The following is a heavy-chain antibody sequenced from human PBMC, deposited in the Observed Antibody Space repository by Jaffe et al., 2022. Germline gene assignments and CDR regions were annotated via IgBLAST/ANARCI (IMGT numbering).Heavy chain of an antibody. CDR1: GFTVSSNY. Sequence: EVQLVETGGGLIQPGGSLRLSCAASGFTVSSNYMSWVRQAPGKGLEWVSVIYSGGSTYYADSVKGRFTISRDNSKNTLYLQMNSLRAEDTAVYYCARGGPQQLVMYYYYMDVWGKGTTVTVSS. CDR3: ARGGPQQLVMYYYYMDV. J-gene: IGHJ6*03. V-gene: IGHV3-53*02. CDR2: IYSGGST. D-gene: IGHD6-13*01.